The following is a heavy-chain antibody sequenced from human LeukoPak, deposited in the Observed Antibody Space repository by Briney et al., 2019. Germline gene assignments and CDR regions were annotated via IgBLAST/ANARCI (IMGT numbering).Heavy chain of an antibody. J-gene: IGHJ3*02. Sequence: ASVKVSCKASGYTFTGYYMHWVRQAPGQGLEWMGWINPNSGGTNYAQKFQGRVTMTRDTSISTAYMELSRLRSDDTAVYYCAEDYYDSSGLDALDIWGQGTMVTVSS. V-gene: IGHV1-2*02. CDR3: AEDYYDSSGLDALDI. CDR1: GYTFTGYY. CDR2: INPNSGGT. D-gene: IGHD3-22*01.